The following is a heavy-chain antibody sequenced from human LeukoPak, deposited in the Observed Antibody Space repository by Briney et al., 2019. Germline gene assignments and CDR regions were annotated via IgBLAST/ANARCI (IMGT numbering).Heavy chain of an antibody. CDR2: IYSGGST. CDR3: AKSLPRYYYYGMDV. J-gene: IGHJ6*02. CDR1: GFTVSSSY. V-gene: IGHV3-53*01. Sequence: GGSLRLSCAGSGFTVSSSYMSWVRQAPGKGLEWVSIIYSGGSTYYADSVKGRFTISRDNSKNTLYLQMNSLRAEDTAVYYCAKSLPRYYYYGMDVWGQGTTVTVSS.